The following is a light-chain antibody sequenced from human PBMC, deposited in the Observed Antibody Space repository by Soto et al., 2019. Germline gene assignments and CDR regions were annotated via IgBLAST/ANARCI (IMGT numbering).Light chain of an antibody. CDR2: HAS. Sequence: IQRTQSPSSLSASIGDRVTITCRASQGISNYLAWYQQKPGKVPKLLIYHASSLVTGVPSRFSGSGSGTEFTLTISSLQPDDFAAYYCQQYSTLWTFGQGTKVDIK. V-gene: IGKV1-13*02. CDR3: QQYSTLWT. CDR1: QGISNY. J-gene: IGKJ1*01.